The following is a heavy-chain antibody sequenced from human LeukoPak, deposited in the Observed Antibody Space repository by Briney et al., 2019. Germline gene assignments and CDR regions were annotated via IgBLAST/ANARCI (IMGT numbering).Heavy chain of an antibody. D-gene: IGHD3-10*01. CDR3: ATVYYGSGSYYTLDY. Sequence: GASVKVSCKASGYTFTDYYMHWVQQAPGKGLEWMGRVDPEDGETIYAEKFQGRVTITADTSTDTAYMELSSLRSEDTAVYYCATVYYGSGSYYTLDYWGQGTLVTVSS. V-gene: IGHV1-69-2*01. CDR1: GYTFTDYY. CDR2: VDPEDGET. J-gene: IGHJ4*02.